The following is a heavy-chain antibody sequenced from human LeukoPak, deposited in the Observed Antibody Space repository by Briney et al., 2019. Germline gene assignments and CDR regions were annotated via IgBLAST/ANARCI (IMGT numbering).Heavy chain of an antibody. Sequence: SETLSLTCTVSGDSISSYYWGWIRQPPGKGLEWIGSIYYSGSTYYNPSLKSRVTISVDTSKNQFSLKLSSVTAADTAVYYCARVSGYSGYDLGDRDYYYGMDVWGQGTTVTVSS. CDR2: IYYSGST. CDR3: ARVSGYSGYDLGDRDYYYGMDV. J-gene: IGHJ6*02. D-gene: IGHD5-12*01. CDR1: GDSISSYY. V-gene: IGHV4-39*07.